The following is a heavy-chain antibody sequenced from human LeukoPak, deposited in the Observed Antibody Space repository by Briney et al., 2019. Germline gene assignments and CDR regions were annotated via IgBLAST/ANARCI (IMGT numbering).Heavy chain of an antibody. Sequence: GGSLRLSCAASGFTFDDYGMSWVRQAPGKGREWVSGINWNGGSTGYADSVKGRFTISRDNAKNSLYLQMNSRRAEDTALYYCAIDQFGVIIVTSQYYFDYWRQGTLVTVSS. J-gene: IGHJ4*02. CDR3: AIDQFGVIIVTSQYYFDY. D-gene: IGHD3-3*01. V-gene: IGHV3-20*04. CDR1: GFTFDDYG. CDR2: INWNGGST.